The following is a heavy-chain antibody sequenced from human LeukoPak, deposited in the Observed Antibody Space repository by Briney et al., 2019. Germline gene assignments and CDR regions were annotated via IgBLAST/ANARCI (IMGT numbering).Heavy chain of an antibody. J-gene: IGHJ4*02. V-gene: IGHV4-4*09. CDR3: VVSPNQDFYDY. CDR2: ISGSGST. Sequence: SETLSLTCSVSGVSMNSHYLNWIRQPPGKGLEWIGFISGSGSTNYNPSLMSRVTTSLETPKRQFSLKLRSVTAADTAVYYCVVSPNQDFYDYWGQGTLVTVSS. CDR1: GVSMNSHY.